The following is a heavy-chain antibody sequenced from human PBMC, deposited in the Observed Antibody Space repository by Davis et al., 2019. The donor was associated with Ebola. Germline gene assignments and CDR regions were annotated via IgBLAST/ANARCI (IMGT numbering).Heavy chain of an antibody. J-gene: IGHJ4*02. CDR1: GDSVPGSSRA. D-gene: IGHD5-12*01. Sequence: HPQTPSLPCAISGDSVPGSSRAWNWIRQSPSRGLEWLGRTSYSSKWYTDSTLSVKSRITISADTAKNQLSLHLDSVTPEDTAVYYCARGWLRSAFDQWGQGTLVTVSS. CDR2: TSYSSKWYT. V-gene: IGHV6-1*01. CDR3: ARGWLRSAFDQ.